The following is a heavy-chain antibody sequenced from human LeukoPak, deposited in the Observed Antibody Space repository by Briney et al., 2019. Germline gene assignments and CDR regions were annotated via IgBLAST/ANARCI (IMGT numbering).Heavy chain of an antibody. Sequence: SGPTLVNPTQTLTLTCTFSGFSLSTSGVGVGWIRQPPGKALEWLALIYWDDDKRYSPSLKSRLTITKDTSKNQVVLTMTNMDPGDTATYYCALHSEVGVVNDYWGQGTLVTVS. CDR1: GFSLSTSGVG. CDR3: ALHSEVGVVNDY. CDR2: IYWDDDK. D-gene: IGHD3-3*01. V-gene: IGHV2-5*02. J-gene: IGHJ4*02.